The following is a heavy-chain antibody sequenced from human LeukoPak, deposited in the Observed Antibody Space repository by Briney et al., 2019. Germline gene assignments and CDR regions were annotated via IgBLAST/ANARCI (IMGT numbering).Heavy chain of an antibody. D-gene: IGHD6-13*01. V-gene: IGHV1-2*02. CDR3: ARDRPHNDVWYEGRDY. J-gene: IGHJ4*02. Sequence: AASVKVSCKASGYTFTGYYMHWVRQAPGQGLEWMGWINPNSGDTNYAQRFQGRVTMTRDTSISTAYMELSRLTYDDTAVYYCARDRPHNDVWYEGRDYWGQGTLVTVSS. CDR1: GYTFTGYY. CDR2: INPNSGDT.